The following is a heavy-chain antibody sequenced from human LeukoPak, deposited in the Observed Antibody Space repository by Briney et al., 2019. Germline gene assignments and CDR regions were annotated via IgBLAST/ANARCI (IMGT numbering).Heavy chain of an antibody. D-gene: IGHD1-14*01. CDR3: ARAEPYYGMDV. CDR1: GFTVSSNY. Sequence: PGGSLRLSCAASGFTVSSNYMSWVRQAPGKGLEWVSVIYSGGSTYYADSVKGRFTISRDNSKNTLYLQMNSLRAEDTAVYYCARAEPYYGMDVWGQGTTVTVSS. J-gene: IGHJ6*02. V-gene: IGHV3-53*01. CDR2: IYSGGST.